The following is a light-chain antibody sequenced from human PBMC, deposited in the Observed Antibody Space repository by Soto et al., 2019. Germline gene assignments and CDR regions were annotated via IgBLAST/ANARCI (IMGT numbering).Light chain of an antibody. CDR2: GAS. J-gene: IGKJ1*01. V-gene: IGKV3-20*01. CDR3: QQYGDSPQT. CDR1: QSVSSY. Sequence: EVVLTQSLGTLSLSQGERATLSCRASQSVSSYLAWYQQKPGQAPRLLIYGASSRATGIPDRFSGSGSGTDFTLTISRLEPEDFAVYYCQQYGDSPQTFGPGTKVDI.